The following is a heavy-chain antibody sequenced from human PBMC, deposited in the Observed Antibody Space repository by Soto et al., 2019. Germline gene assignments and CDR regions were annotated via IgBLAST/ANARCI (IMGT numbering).Heavy chain of an antibody. J-gene: IGHJ4*02. CDR3: TRGPRSTSTGTGAF. D-gene: IGHD1-1*01. Sequence: GGSLRLSCAASGSTFSMYWMHWVRQVPGKGPEWVSRINDDGSSTNYADSVKGRFTISRDNAKNTLYLQMNALRAEDTAVYYCTRGPRSTSTGTGAFWGQGTLVTVSS. CDR2: INDDGSST. V-gene: IGHV3-74*01. CDR1: GSTFSMYW.